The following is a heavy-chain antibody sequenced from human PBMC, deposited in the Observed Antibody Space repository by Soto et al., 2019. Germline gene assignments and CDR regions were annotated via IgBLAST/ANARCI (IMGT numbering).Heavy chain of an antibody. CDR1: GYTFTSYG. Sequence: ASVKVSCKASGYTFTSYGISWVRQAPGQGLEWMGWISAYNGNTNYAQKLQGRVTMTTDTSTSTAYMELRSLRSDDTAVYYCARDHPVTPHNWFDPWGQGTLVTVSS. V-gene: IGHV1-18*01. CDR2: ISAYNGNT. D-gene: IGHD4-17*01. CDR3: ARDHPVTPHNWFDP. J-gene: IGHJ5*02.